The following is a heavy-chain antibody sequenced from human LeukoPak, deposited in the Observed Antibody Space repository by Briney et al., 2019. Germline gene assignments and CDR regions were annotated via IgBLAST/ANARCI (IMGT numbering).Heavy chain of an antibody. CDR2: ISSSSSYI. V-gene: IGHV3-21*01. Sequence: GGSLRLSCAASGFTFSSYSMNWVRQAPGKGLEWVSSISSSSSYIYYADSVKGRFTISRGNAKNSLYLQMNSLRAEDTAVYYCAREVEELTELPGLTDYWGQGTLVTVSS. CDR3: AREVEELTELPGLTDY. J-gene: IGHJ4*02. D-gene: IGHD1-26*01. CDR1: GFTFSSYS.